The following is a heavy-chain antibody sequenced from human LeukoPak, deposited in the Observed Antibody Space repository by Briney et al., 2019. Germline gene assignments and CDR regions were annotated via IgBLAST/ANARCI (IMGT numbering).Heavy chain of an antibody. Sequence: SSETLSLTCTVSGGSISNYYWSWIRQPPGKGLEWIGYMYYSGSTNYNPSLKSRVTISVDTSKNQFSLKLSSVTAADTAIYYCARNYDSSGYTTFGYWGQGTLVTVSS. D-gene: IGHD3-22*01. CDR3: ARNYDSSGYTTFGY. CDR2: MYYSGST. CDR1: GGSISNYY. J-gene: IGHJ4*02. V-gene: IGHV4-59*01.